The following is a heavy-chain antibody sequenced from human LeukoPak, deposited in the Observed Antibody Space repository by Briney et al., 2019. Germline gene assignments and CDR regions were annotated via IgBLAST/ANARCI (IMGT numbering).Heavy chain of an antibody. Sequence: GGSLRLSCAASGFTFSNYAMTWVRQAPGKGLEWVSSIASSGGSTYYADSVKGRFTISRDNSKNTLYLQMTSLRAEDTAVYYCAKRERVSFDYWGQGTLVTVSS. CDR3: AKRERVSFDY. J-gene: IGHJ4*02. V-gene: IGHV3-23*01. D-gene: IGHD6-6*01. CDR1: GFTFSNYA. CDR2: IASSGGST.